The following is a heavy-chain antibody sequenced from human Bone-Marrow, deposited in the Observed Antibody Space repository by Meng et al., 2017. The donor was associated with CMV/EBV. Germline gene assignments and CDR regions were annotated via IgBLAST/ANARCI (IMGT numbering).Heavy chain of an antibody. J-gene: IGHJ5*02. Sequence: ASVKVSCKASGYTFTSYYMHWVRQAPGQGLEWMGIINPSGGSTSYAQKLQGRVTMTTDTSTSTAYMELRSLRSDDTAVYYCARGRHTIWFDPWGQGTLVTVSS. D-gene: IGHD3-3*01. V-gene: IGHV1-46*01. CDR3: ARGRHTIWFDP. CDR2: INPSGGST. CDR1: GYTFTSYY.